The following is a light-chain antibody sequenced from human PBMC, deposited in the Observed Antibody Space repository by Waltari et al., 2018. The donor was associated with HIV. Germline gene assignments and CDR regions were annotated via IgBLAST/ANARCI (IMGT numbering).Light chain of an antibody. J-gene: IGLJ2*01. V-gene: IGLV2-8*01. CDR1: SRDVGAYNF. CDR2: GVN. CDR3: SSYAGPNHLL. Sequence: QSALTQPPSASGSPGQSVTFSCTGTSRDVGAYNFVSWYQQHPGKAPKLIIYGVNQRPSGAPDRFSGSKSGNTASLTVSGLQADDEADYYCSSYAGPNHLLFGGGTKLTVL.